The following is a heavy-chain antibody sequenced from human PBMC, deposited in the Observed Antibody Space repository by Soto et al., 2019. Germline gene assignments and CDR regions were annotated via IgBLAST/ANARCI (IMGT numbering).Heavy chain of an antibody. V-gene: IGHV3-23*01. J-gene: IGHJ4*02. CDR3: AKSGRPAVVTAPDY. Sequence: EVQLLESGGGLVQPGGSLRLSCAASGFTFNSYAMSWVRQAPGKGLEWVSAISGSGGSTYYADSVKGRFTISRDNSKNTLYLQMNSLRAEDTAVYYCAKSGRPAVVTAPDYWGQGTLVTVSS. CDR1: GFTFNSYA. D-gene: IGHD2-21*02. CDR2: ISGSGGST.